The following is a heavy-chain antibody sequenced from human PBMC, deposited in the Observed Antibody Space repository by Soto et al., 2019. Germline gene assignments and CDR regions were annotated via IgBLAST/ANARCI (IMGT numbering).Heavy chain of an antibody. D-gene: IGHD6-13*01. Sequence: SETLSLTCTVSGGSIRSYYWSWIRQPPGKGLEWIGYIYYSGSTNYNPSHKSRVTISVDTSKNQFSLKLSSVTAADTAVYYCASSNIAAAGFYYYGMDVWGRGTTVT. CDR2: IYYSGST. J-gene: IGHJ6*02. V-gene: IGHV4-59*01. CDR1: GGSIRSYY. CDR3: ASSNIAAAGFYYYGMDV.